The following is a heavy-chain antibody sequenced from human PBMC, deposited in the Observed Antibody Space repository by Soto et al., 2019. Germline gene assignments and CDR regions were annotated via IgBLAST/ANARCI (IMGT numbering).Heavy chain of an antibody. CDR2: INPSGGST. CDR1: GYTFTRYY. D-gene: IGHD3-22*01. CDR3: ARGVKTYYYDSSGYYYGY. J-gene: IGHJ4*02. Sequence: ASVKVSCKASGYTFTRYYMHWVRQAPGQGLEWMGIINPSGGSTSYAQKFQGRVTMTRDTSTSTVYMELSSLRSEDTAVYYCARGVKTYYYDSSGYYYGYWGQGTLVTVSS. V-gene: IGHV1-46*01.